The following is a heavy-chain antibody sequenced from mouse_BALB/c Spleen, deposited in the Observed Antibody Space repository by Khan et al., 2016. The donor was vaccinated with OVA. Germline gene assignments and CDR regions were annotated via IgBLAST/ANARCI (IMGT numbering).Heavy chain of an antibody. V-gene: IGHV1S135*01. CDR1: GYSFTSYY. J-gene: IGHJ3*01. D-gene: IGHD2-2*01. CDR3: TRHGYVAWFTY. CDR2: IAPFSGDT. Sequence: VQLQQSGPELMKPGASVKISCKASGYSFTSYYIHWVMQSPGKSLEWIGYIAPFSGDTTYNQKFKGKATLTVDTSSSTAYIHLSTLTSEDSAVYYCTRHGYVAWFTYWGQGTLVTVST.